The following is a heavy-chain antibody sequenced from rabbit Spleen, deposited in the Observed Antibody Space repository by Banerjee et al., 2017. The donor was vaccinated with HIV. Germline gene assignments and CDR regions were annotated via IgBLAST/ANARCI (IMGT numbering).Heavy chain of an antibody. CDR2: IAGSSSGFT. Sequence: QSLEESGGGLVQPEGSLALTCKASGFSFSSSDYICWVRQAPGKGLEWISCIAGSSSGFTYSATWAKGRVTISKTSSTTVTLQMTSLTAADTATYFCARDDGSYDYIDGYFKLWGQGTLVTVS. D-gene: IGHD6-1*01. CDR3: ARDDGSYDYIDGYFKL. V-gene: IGHV1S40*01. J-gene: IGHJ4*01. CDR1: GFSFSSSDY.